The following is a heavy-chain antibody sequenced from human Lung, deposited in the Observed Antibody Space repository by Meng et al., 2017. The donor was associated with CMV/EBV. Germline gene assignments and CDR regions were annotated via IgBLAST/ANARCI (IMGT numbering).Heavy chain of an antibody. CDR2: ISGSGGST. J-gene: IGHJ6*02. V-gene: IGHV3-23*01. D-gene: IGHD3-16*02. Sequence: GXSLRLXCAASGFTFSSYAMSWVRQAPGKGLEWVSAISGSGGSTYYADSVKGRFTISRDNSKNTLYLQMNSLRAEDTAVYYCAKGRSLGYYYYGMDVWGQGXTVTVSS. CDR3: AKGRSLGYYYYGMDV. CDR1: GFTFSSYA.